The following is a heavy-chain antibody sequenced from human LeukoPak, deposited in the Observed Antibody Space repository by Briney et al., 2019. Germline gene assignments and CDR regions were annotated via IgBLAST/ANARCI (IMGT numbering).Heavy chain of an antibody. D-gene: IGHD6-19*01. CDR1: GGSISSGSYY. CDR2: IYTSGST. V-gene: IGHV4-61*02. CDR3: ARQLGSDTFDY. Sequence: SQTLSLTCTVSGGSISSGSYYWSWIRQPAGKGLEWIGRIYTSGSTNYNPSLKSRVTISVDTSKNQFSLKLSSVTAADTAVYYCARQLGSDTFDYWGQGTLVTVSS. J-gene: IGHJ4*02.